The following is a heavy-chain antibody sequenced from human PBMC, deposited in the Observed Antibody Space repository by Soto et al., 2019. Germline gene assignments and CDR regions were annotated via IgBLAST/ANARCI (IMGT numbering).Heavy chain of an antibody. V-gene: IGHV3-23*01. J-gene: IGHJ6*02. CDR3: AKVGVRGVPSYFSMDV. D-gene: IGHD3-10*01. CDR1: GFTFSSYA. CDR2: ISGSGGST. Sequence: EVQLLESGGGLVQPGGSLRLSCAASGFTFSSYAMSWVRQAPGKGLEWVSAISGSGGSTYYADSVTGRFTISRDNSKNKVYLQIDSLGLEDTAVYYCAKVGVRGVPSYFSMDVWGQGTTVTVSS.